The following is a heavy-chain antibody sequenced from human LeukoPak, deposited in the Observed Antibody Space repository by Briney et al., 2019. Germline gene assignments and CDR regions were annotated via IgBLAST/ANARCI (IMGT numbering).Heavy chain of an antibody. CDR1: GGSISSGSHY. V-gene: IGHV4-61*02. CDR2: IYPSGST. Sequence: PSETLSLTCTVSGGSISSGSHYWSWIRQPAGKGLEWIGRIYPSGSTSYNPSLKSRVTISVDTSRNQFSLKLSSVTAAGTAVYFFAREVVLNNGELRYFFDFWGQGTLVTVPS. CDR3: AREVVLNNGELRYFFDF. J-gene: IGHJ4*02. D-gene: IGHD3-10*01.